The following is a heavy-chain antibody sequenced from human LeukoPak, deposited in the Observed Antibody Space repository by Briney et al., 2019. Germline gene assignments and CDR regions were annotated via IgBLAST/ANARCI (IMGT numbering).Heavy chain of an antibody. Sequence: GASVKVSCKASGYTFTSYDINWVRQAPGQGLEWMGWMNSNSGNTDYAQKFQGRVTITRNTSISIAYMELSSLRSEDTAVYYCERSDYGSRGDYYYYYIEVCGKGTPVTVSS. D-gene: IGHD3-10*01. CDR3: ERSDYGSRGDYYYYYIEV. V-gene: IGHV1-8*03. CDR2: MNSNSGNT. J-gene: IGHJ6*03. CDR1: GYTFTSYD.